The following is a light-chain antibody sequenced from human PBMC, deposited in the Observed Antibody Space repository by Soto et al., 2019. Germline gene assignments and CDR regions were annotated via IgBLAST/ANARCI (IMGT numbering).Light chain of an antibody. CDR2: EVS. CDR3: SSYTTSNTPLYV. J-gene: IGLJ1*01. V-gene: IGLV2-14*01. Sequence: QSVLTQPASVSGSPGQSITISYTGTSSDTAGYNYVSWYQQHPGKAPKLMIYEVSNRPSGVSNRFSGSQSGNTASLTISGLQAEDEANYYCSSYTTSNTPLYVFGTGTKVTVL. CDR1: SSDTAGYNY.